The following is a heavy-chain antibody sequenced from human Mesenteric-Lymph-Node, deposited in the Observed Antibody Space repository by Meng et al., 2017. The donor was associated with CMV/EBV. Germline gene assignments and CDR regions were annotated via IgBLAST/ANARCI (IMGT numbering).Heavy chain of an antibody. V-gene: IGHV1-2*06. CDR1: GYTFTGYF. Sequence: SVKVSCKASGYTFTGYFMHGVRQAHGQGREWMGRIDPHSGGTDYAQKFQGRVTMTRDTSISTAYMELSRLRSDDTAVYYCATIRGVDYWGQGTLVTVSS. J-gene: IGHJ4*02. CDR3: ATIRGVDY. CDR2: IDPHSGGT. D-gene: IGHD3-10*01.